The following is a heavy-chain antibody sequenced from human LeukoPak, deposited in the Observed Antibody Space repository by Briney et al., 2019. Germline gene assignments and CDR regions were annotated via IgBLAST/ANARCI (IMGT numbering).Heavy chain of an antibody. D-gene: IGHD4-17*01. J-gene: IGHJ5*02. CDR3: ARSLDGWFDP. CDR1: GGSFSGYY. V-gene: IGHV4-34*01. CDR2: TNHSGST. Sequence: SETLSLTCAVYGGSFSGYYWSWIRQPPGKGLEWIGETNHSGSTNYNPSLKSRVTISVDTSKNQFSLKLSSVTAADTAVYYCARSLDGWFDPWGQGTLVTVSS.